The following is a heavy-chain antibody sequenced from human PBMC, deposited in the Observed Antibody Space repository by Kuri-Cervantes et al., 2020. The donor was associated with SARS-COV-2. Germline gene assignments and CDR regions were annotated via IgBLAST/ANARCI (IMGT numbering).Heavy chain of an antibody. V-gene: IGHV3-23*01. Sequence: GGSLRLSCAASGFTFSSYAMSWVRQAPGKGLEWVSAISGSGGSTYYADSVKGRFTISRDNSKNALYLQMNSLRAEDTAVYYCAKDQYDTDAFDIWGQGTMVTVSS. D-gene: IGHD1-1*01. J-gene: IGHJ3*02. CDR3: AKDQYDTDAFDI. CDR2: ISGSGGST. CDR1: GFTFSSYA.